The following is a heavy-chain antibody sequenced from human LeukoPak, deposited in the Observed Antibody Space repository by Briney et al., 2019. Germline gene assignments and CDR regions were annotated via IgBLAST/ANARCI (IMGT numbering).Heavy chain of an antibody. J-gene: IGHJ4*02. V-gene: IGHV4-39*01. CDR2: VFHTGIT. CDR1: GGSITGKNDY. CDR3: ARHGILTDHSVRF. D-gene: IGHD3-9*01. Sequence: TSETLSLTCTVSGGSITGKNDYWGWIRRTPGKGLEWIGTVFHTGITHYNPSLKSRINISVDTSKNQFSLNLNSVTAADTALYYCARHGILTDHSVRFWGQGILVTVSA.